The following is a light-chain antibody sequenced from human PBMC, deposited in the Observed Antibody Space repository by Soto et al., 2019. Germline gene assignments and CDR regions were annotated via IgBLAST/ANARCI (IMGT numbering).Light chain of an antibody. J-gene: IGKJ2*01. CDR2: DAS. CDR3: QQYDNLPPYT. Sequence: DIQMTQSPSSLSASVGDRVTITCQASQDISNYLNWYQQKPGKAPKLRIYDASNLETGDPYRFIGSDSVTDFTFTISSLQPEDIATYYCQQYDNLPPYTFGQGTKLEIK. V-gene: IGKV1-33*01. CDR1: QDISNY.